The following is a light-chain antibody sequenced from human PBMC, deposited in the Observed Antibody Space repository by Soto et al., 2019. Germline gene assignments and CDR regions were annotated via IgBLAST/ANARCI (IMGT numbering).Light chain of an antibody. CDR2: DAS. CDR1: QTVGSN. J-gene: IGKJ2*01. CDR3: QQYNYWPRT. Sequence: IVMTQSPATLSVSPGERATLSCVASQTVGSNLAWYQQKRGQAPRLLIYDASTRATGIPARFSGSGSGTEFTLTISSLQSEDFVVYYCQQYNYWPRTFGLGTK. V-gene: IGKV3D-15*01.